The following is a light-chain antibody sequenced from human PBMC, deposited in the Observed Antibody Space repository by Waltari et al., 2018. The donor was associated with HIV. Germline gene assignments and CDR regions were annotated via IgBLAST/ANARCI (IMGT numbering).Light chain of an antibody. Sequence: DELTQPPPVSVSPGQTASITCSGAKLGGKYVCWYQQKPGQYPVVVIYQDDKRPSGIPERFSGSNSGNTATLTISGTQAMDEADYYCQAWDSSTEVFGGGTKLTV. CDR1: KLGGKY. CDR3: QAWDSSTEV. J-gene: IGLJ2*01. V-gene: IGLV3-1*01. CDR2: QDD.